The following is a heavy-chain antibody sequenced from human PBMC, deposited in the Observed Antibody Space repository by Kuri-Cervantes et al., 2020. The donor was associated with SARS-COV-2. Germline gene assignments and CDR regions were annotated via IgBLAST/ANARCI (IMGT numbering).Heavy chain of an antibody. CDR2: ISYDGNE. D-gene: IGHD1-26*01. J-gene: IGHJ3*02. CDR3: AGFPEWELLPFDI. V-gene: IGHV3-30*03. Sequence: GGSLDLSCAASGFTFSTYGMHWVRQAPGKGLEWVALISYDGNEYYADSVRGRFTISRDNSKNTLYLQLNNLRTEDTAVYYCAGFPEWELLPFDIWGQGTMVTVSS. CDR1: GFTFSTYG.